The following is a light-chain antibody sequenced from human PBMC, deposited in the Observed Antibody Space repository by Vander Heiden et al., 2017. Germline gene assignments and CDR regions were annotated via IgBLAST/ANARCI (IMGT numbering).Light chain of an antibody. V-gene: IGLV3-21*02. CDR2: DDS. Sequence: SYVLTPPPSVSVAPGQTARIPCGGNNLGGKSVHWYQQKPGQAPVLVVYDDSDRPSGIPERFSGSNSGNTATLTISRVEAGDEADYYCQVWDSSSDHVIFGGGTKLTVL. CDR3: QVWDSSSDHVI. CDR1: NLGGKS. J-gene: IGLJ2*01.